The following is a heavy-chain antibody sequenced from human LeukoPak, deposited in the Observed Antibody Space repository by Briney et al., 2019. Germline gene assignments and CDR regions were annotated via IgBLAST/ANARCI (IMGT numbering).Heavy chain of an antibody. D-gene: IGHD3-10*01. J-gene: IGHJ4*02. Sequence: ASVKVSCKASGYTFTSYYMHWVRQAPGQGLEWMGIINPSGGSTSYAQKFQGRVTMTRDTSTSTVYMELSSLRSEDTAVYYCARGFRITMVRGVPFGYWGQGTLVTVSS. CDR2: INPSGGST. V-gene: IGHV1-46*01. CDR3: ARGFRITMVRGVPFGY. CDR1: GYTFTSYY.